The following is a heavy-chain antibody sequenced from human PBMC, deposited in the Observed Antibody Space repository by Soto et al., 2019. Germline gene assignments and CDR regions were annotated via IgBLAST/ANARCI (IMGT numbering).Heavy chain of an antibody. CDR3: ARGGYCSSTSWHGRFSFDS. D-gene: IGHD2-2*03. J-gene: IGHJ5*01. V-gene: IGHV4-30-2*01. Sequence: SETLSLTCAVSGGSISSGGDSWGWIRQPPGKGLEWIGYIYHSGSTYYNPSHKSRVTISVDRSKNQFSLKLSSVTAAETAVYYCARGGYCSSTSWHGRFSFDSWGQGTLVTVYS. CDR2: IYHSGST. CDR1: GGSISSGGDS.